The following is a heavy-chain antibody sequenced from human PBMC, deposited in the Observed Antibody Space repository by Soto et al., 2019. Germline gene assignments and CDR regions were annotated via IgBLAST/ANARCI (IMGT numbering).Heavy chain of an antibody. CDR2: INHSGST. J-gene: IGHJ6*03. V-gene: IGHV4-34*01. CDR1: GGSFSGYY. D-gene: IGHD2-2*01. Sequence: SETLSLTCAVYGGSFSGYYWSWIRQPPGKGLEWIGEINHSGSTNYNPSLKSRVTISVDTSKNQFSLKLSSVTAADTAVYYCARQVPAAMRSGFYYYYYYMDVWGKGTTVTVSS. CDR3: ARQVPAAMRSGFYYYYYYMDV.